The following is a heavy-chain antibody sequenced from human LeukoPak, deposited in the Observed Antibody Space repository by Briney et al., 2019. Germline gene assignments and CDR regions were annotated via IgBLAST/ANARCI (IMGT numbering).Heavy chain of an antibody. Sequence: GGSLRLSCVVSGFTFNSYTMTWVRQAPGKGLEWISDISSSSSAIHYADSVKGRFTISRDNVKNSLYLQMDSLRDEDTAVYYCAAPGAWGQGTLVTVSS. J-gene: IGHJ5*02. CDR3: AAPGA. CDR1: GFTFNSYT. D-gene: IGHD7-27*01. CDR2: ISSSSSAI. V-gene: IGHV3-48*02.